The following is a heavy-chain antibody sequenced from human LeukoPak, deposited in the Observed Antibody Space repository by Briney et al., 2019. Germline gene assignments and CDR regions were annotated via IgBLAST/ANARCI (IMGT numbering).Heavy chain of an antibody. CDR2: ININSGGT. V-gene: IGHV1-2*06. D-gene: IGHD1-20*01. Sequence: ASVKVPRKASGYTFTGYYMHWVRQAPGQGLEWMGRININSGGTSYAQKFQGRVTLTRDTSITTAFMELSRLRSDDTAVYYCARDSGITGTTGAIDYWGQGTLVTVSS. CDR1: GYTFTGYY. CDR3: ARDSGITGTTGAIDY. J-gene: IGHJ4*02.